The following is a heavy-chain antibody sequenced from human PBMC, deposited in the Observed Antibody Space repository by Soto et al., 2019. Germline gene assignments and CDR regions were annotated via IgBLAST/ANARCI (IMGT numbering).Heavy chain of an antibody. D-gene: IGHD5-18*01. CDR2: IYPDGTS. CDR3: ARETTARFDP. CDR1: GGSISSGGYY. Sequence: PSETLSLTCTVSGGSISSGGYYWSWIRQHPGKGLEWIGYIYPDGTSYYNQAPKRRVTIAMDTSKNQFSLKLTSVTAADSAMYFCARETTARFDPWGQGTQVTVSS. J-gene: IGHJ5*02. V-gene: IGHV4-31*03.